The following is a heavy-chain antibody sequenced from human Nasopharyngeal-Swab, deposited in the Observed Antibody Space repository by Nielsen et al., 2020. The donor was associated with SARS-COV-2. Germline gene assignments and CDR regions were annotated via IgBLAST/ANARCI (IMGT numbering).Heavy chain of an antibody. Sequence: SETLSLTCTVSGGSISSYYWGWIRQPPGQGLEWIGSIYYSGSTYYNPSLKSRVTISVDTSKNQFSLKLSSVTAADTAVYYCAGIVVVPAATDNDYWGQGTLVTVSS. D-gene: IGHD2-2*01. CDR3: AGIVVVPAATDNDY. J-gene: IGHJ4*02. CDR2: IYYSGST. V-gene: IGHV4-39*01. CDR1: GGSISSYY.